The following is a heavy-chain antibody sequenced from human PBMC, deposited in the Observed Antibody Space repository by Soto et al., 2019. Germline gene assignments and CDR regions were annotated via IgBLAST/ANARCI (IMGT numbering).Heavy chain of an antibody. CDR1: GGTFSTYV. V-gene: IGHV1-69*12. J-gene: IGHJ6*02. CDR3: ARGRIAGAATDFYYYGMDV. CDR2: IIPVFATT. D-gene: IGHD1-26*01. Sequence: QVQLVQSGAEVKKPGSSVKVSCKASGGTFSTYVISWVRQAPGQGLEWMGGIIPVFATTNYAQKFQGRVTITADESTRTGYMELNSLRSEDTAVYYCARGRIAGAATDFYYYGMDVWGQGTSVTFSS.